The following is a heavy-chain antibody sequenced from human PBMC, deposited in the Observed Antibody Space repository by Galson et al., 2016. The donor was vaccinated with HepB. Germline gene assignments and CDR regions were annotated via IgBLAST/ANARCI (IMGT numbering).Heavy chain of an antibody. CDR2: IKSKTDGGTP. Sequence: SLRLSCAASGFTFNNAWMSWVRQAPGKGLEWVGRIKSKTDGGTPDYAAPVKGRFTTSRDDSKNTLYLQMNSLKTEDTAVYYCTTGSPDYGDSDTWDQGTPVTVSS. D-gene: IGHD4-17*01. CDR1: GFTFNNAW. J-gene: IGHJ5*02. CDR3: TTGSPDYGDSDT. V-gene: IGHV3-15*01.